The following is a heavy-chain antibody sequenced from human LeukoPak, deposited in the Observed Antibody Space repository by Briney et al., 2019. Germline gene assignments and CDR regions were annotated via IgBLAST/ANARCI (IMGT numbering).Heavy chain of an antibody. CDR2: IYYSGST. V-gene: IGHV4-31*11. CDR1: GGSFSGYY. D-gene: IGHD3-22*01. CDR3: ASPSPYYYDSSGSTPHAFDI. Sequence: SETLSLTCAVYGGSFSGYYWSWIRQHPGKGLEWIGYIYYSGSTYYNPSLKSRVTISVDTSKNQFSLKLSSVTAADTAVYYCASPSPYYYDSSGSTPHAFDIWGQGTMVTVSS. J-gene: IGHJ3*02.